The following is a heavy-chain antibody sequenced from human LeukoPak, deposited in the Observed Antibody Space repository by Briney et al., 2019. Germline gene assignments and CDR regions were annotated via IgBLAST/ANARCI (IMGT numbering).Heavy chain of an antibody. D-gene: IGHD6-13*01. Sequence: PGGPLRLSCAASGFTFSSYAMSWVRQAPGKGLEWVSAISGSGGSTYYADSVKGRFTISRDNSKNTLYLQMNSLRAEDTAVYYCAKVSIAAAGTGYYYGMDVWGQGTTVTVPS. CDR2: ISGSGGST. J-gene: IGHJ6*02. V-gene: IGHV3-23*01. CDR3: AKVSIAAAGTGYYYGMDV. CDR1: GFTFSSYA.